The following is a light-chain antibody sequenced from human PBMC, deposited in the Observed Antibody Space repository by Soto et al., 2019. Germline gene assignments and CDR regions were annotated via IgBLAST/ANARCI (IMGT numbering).Light chain of an antibody. CDR1: QSISNW. V-gene: IGKV1-5*01. Sequence: DFQLAQYRSTLPPSVGDRGSITCRASQSISNWLAWYQQKPGKAPNLLIYDASSLQSGVPSRFSGSGFGTEFTLTISSLQPGDFATYYCQQYSSRWTFGQGTKVDIK. J-gene: IGKJ1*01. CDR2: DAS. CDR3: QQYSSRWT.